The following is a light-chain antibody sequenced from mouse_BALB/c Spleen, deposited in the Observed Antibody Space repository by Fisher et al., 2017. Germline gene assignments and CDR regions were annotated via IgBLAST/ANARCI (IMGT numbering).Light chain of an antibody. Sequence: IVLTQSPAIMSASPGEKVTMTCSASSSVSYMHWYQQKSGTSPKRWIYSTSNLASGVPARFSGSGSGTSYSLTISRMEAEDAATYYCQQWSSYPLTFGAGTKLELK. CDR1: SSVSY. J-gene: IGKJ5*01. CDR2: STS. CDR3: QQWSSYPLT. V-gene: IGKV4-59*01.